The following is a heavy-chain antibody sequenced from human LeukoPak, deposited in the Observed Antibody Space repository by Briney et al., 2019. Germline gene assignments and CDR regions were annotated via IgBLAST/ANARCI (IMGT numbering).Heavy chain of an antibody. V-gene: IGHV3-66*01. Sequence: PGGSLRLSCAASGFPFSSYSMNWVRQAPGKGLEWVSVIYSGGSTYYADSVKGRFTISRDNSKNTLYLQMNSLRAEDTAVYYCARVVRQLAYSFDYWGQGTLVTVSS. J-gene: IGHJ4*02. CDR2: IYSGGST. CDR1: GFPFSSYS. D-gene: IGHD6-13*01. CDR3: ARVVRQLAYSFDY.